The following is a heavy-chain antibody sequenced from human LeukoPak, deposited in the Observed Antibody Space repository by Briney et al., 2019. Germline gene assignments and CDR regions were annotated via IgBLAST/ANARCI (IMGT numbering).Heavy chain of an antibody. J-gene: IGHJ4*02. V-gene: IGHV3-64*01. CDR2: ISSNGGST. CDR3: ARDRVGSYYDY. D-gene: IGHD1-26*01. Sequence: GGSLRLSCAASGFTFSIHNMDWVRQAPGKGLEYVSAISSNGGSTYYANSVKGRFTISRDNSKNTLYLQMGSLRAEDMAVYYCARDRVGSYYDYWGQGTLVTVSS. CDR1: GFTFSIHN.